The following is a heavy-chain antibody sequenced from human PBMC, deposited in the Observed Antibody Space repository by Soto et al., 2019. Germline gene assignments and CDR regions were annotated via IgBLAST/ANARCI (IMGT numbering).Heavy chain of an antibody. CDR3: ARARSITIFGVVISLGWFDP. D-gene: IGHD3-3*01. Sequence: LKISCKGSGYSFTSYWIGWVRQMPGKGLEWMGIIYPGDSDTRYSPSFQGQVTISADKSISTAYLQWSSLKASDTAMYYCARARSITIFGVVISLGWFDPWGQGTLVTVSS. J-gene: IGHJ5*02. V-gene: IGHV5-51*01. CDR1: GYSFTSYW. CDR2: IYPGDSDT.